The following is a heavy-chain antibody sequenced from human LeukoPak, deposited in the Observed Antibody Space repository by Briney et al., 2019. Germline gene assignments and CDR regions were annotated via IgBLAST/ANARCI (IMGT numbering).Heavy chain of an antibody. CDR2: IYHSGST. D-gene: IGHD6-13*01. J-gene: IGHJ4*02. V-gene: IGHV4-30-2*01. CDR3: ARAETDSSSWYSPGGYFDY. CDR1: GGSISSGGYS. Sequence: SETLSLTCAVSGGSISSGGYSWSWIRQPPGKGLEWIGYIYHSGSTYYNPSLKSRVTISVDRSKNQFSLKLSSVTAADTAVYYCARAETDSSSWYSPGGYFDYWGQGTLVTVSS.